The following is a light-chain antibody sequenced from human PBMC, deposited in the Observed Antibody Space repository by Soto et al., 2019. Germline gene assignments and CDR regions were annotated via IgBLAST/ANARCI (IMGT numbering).Light chain of an antibody. V-gene: IGKV3-20*01. CDR3: QQYDSSLRT. J-gene: IGKJ1*01. Sequence: EIVLTQSPDTLSLSPGERATLSCRASQSINSNYVAWYQQKAGQGPRLLIYGASSSATGIPDRFSGSGSGTDFTLTISRLEPEDFAVYYCQQYDSSLRTFGQGTKVEIK. CDR2: GAS. CDR1: QSINSNY.